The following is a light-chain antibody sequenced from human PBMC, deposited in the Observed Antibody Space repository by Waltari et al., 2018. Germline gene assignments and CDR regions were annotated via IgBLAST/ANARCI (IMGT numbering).Light chain of an antibody. CDR1: ALSRKS. CDR2: EDS. Sequence: SHELTQPPSVSVSPGQTARIPCSGDALSRKSAYWYQQKSGQAPVLVIYEDSKRPSGIPERFSGSGSGTMATLTISGAQVDDEADYYCYSSDNSGFYKLFGGGTKLTVL. J-gene: IGLJ2*01. CDR3: YSSDNSGFYKL. V-gene: IGLV3-10*01.